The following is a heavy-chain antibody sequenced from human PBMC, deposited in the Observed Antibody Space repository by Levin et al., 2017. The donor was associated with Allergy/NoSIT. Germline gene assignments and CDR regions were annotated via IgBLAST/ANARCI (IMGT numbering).Heavy chain of an antibody. D-gene: IGHD3-3*01. CDR3: AKDIGLDFWSGSLFDY. CDR1: GFTFDDYA. CDR2: ISWNSGSI. J-gene: IGHJ4*02. Sequence: SLKISCAASGFTFDDYAMHWVRQAPGKGLEWVSGISWNSGSIGYADSVKGRFTISRDNAKNSLYLQMNSLRAEDTALYYCAKDIGLDFWSGSLFDYWGQGTLVTVSS. V-gene: IGHV3-9*01.